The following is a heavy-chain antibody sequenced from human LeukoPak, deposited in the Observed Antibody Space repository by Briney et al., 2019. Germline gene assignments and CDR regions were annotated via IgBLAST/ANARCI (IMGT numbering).Heavy chain of an antibody. V-gene: IGHV1-69*02. CDR3: ARRDGYNPFDY. D-gene: IGHD5-24*01. CDR1: GGTFSSYT. J-gene: IGHJ4*02. CDR2: IIPILGIA. Sequence: KVSCKASGGTFSSYTTSWVRQAPGQGLEWMGRIIPILGIANYAQKFQGRVTITADKSTSTAYMELSSLRSEDTAVYYCARRDGYNPFDYWGQGTLVTVSS.